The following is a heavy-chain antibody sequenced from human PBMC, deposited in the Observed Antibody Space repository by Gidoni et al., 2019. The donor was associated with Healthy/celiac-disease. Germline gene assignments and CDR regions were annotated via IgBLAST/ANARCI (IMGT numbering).Heavy chain of an antibody. CDR1: GCPISSGGYY. Sequence: QVQLQESGPGLVKPSKTLSLSCTVTGCPISSGGYYWSWIRQHPGKGLEWIGYIYYSGSTSYNPSLKSRVTVSVDTSKNQFSLKLRSVTAADTAVYYCAIVSGGHDCLDYWGQGTLVTVSS. CDR3: AIVSGGHDCLDY. V-gene: IGHV4-31*03. CDR2: IYYSGST. J-gene: IGHJ4*02. D-gene: IGHD2-21*02.